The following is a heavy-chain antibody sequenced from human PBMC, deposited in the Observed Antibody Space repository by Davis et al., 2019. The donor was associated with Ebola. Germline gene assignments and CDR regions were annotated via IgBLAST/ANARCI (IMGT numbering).Heavy chain of an antibody. CDR3: VRQEGIAAAVPYFDY. V-gene: IGHV4-59*08. CDR1: GGSISSYY. Sequence: SETLSLTCTVSGGSISSYYWSWIRQPPGKGLEWIGYIYYSGSTNYNPSLKSRVTISVDTSKNQFSLKLSSVTAADTAVYYCVRQEGIAAAVPYFDYWGQGTLVTVSS. D-gene: IGHD6-13*01. CDR2: IYYSGST. J-gene: IGHJ4*02.